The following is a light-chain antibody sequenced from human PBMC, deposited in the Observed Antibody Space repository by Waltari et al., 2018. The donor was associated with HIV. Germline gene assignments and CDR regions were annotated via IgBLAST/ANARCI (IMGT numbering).Light chain of an antibody. CDR1: QSISSY. CDR3: QQSYSTPRYT. J-gene: IGKJ2*01. Sequence: DIQMTQSPSSLSVSVGDRVTITCRASQSISSYLNWYQQKPGKAPKLLIYAASSLQSGVPSRFSGSGSGTDFTLTISSLQPEDFATYYCQQSYSTPRYTFGQGTKLEIK. V-gene: IGKV1-39*01. CDR2: AAS.